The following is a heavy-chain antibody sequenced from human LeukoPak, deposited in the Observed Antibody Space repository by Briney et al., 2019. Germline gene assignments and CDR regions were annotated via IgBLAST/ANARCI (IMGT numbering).Heavy chain of an antibody. Sequence: SETLSLTCTVSGGSISSGSYYWSWIRQHPGKGLEWIGYIYYSGSTYYNPSLKSRVTISVDTSKNQFSLKLSSVTAADTAAYYCARGRRYDYVWGSYRNIDYWGQGTLVTVSS. CDR1: GGSISSGSYY. CDR2: IYYSGST. CDR3: ARGRRYDYVWGSYRNIDY. V-gene: IGHV4-31*03. J-gene: IGHJ4*02. D-gene: IGHD3-16*02.